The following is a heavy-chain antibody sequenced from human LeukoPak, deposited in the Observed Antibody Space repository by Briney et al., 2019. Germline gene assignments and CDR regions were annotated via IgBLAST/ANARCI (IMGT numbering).Heavy chain of an antibody. V-gene: IGHV3-48*04. CDR1: EFTFSSLA. CDR2: ISSSSSTI. CDR3: AREVGATRVVSYYFDY. J-gene: IGHJ4*02. D-gene: IGHD1-26*01. Sequence: GGSLRLSCAASEFTFSSLAMSWVRQAPGKGLEWVSYISSSSSTIYYADSVKGRFTISRDNAKNSLYLQMNSLRAEDTAVYYCAREVGATRVVSYYFDYWGQGTLVTVSS.